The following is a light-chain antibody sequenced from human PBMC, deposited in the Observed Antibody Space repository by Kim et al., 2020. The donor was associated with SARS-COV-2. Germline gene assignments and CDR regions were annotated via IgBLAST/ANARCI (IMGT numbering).Light chain of an antibody. CDR1: QSVTSSY. Sequence: LSPGERATLSCRDSQSVTSSYLAWYQQKPGQAPRLLIYGASSRATGIPDRFGGSGSGTDFTLTISRLEPEDFAVYYCQQYGSSPYSFGQGTKLEI. V-gene: IGKV3-20*01. J-gene: IGKJ2*03. CDR2: GAS. CDR3: QQYGSSPYS.